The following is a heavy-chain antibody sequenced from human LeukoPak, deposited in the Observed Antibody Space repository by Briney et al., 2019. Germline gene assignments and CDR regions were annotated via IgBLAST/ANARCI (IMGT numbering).Heavy chain of an antibody. CDR2: IKSKTDGETT. CDR3: TTDLGTYYHGSQRLIPIDY. J-gene: IGHJ4*02. Sequence: PGGSLRLSCVASGITFSNYAVSWVRQAPGKGLEWIGRIKSKTDGETTNYAEPVRGRFTISRDDSKSAVYLQMNSLKIEDTAVYYCTTDLGTYYHGSQRLIPIDYWGQGTLVTVSS. CDR1: GITFSNYA. V-gene: IGHV3-15*01. D-gene: IGHD3-10*01.